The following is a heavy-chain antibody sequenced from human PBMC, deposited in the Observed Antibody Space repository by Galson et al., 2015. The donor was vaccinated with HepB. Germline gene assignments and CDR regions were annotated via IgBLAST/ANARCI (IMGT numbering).Heavy chain of an antibody. CDR3: TTGFSSSWPYYFYYGMGV. V-gene: IGHV3-15*07. J-gene: IGHJ6*02. CDR2: ITSKTDGGKT. CDR1: GFTFTNAW. D-gene: IGHD6-13*01. Sequence: SLRLSCAASGFTFTNAWMNWVRQAPGKGLEWVGRITSKTDGGKTDYAAPVKGTFAISRADSTITLYLQMNSMKTEDTAVCYCTTGFSSSWPYYFYYGMGVWGQGTTVTVSS.